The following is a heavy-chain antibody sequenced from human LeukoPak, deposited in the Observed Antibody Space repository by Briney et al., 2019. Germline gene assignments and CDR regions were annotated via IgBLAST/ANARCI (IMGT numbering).Heavy chain of an antibody. J-gene: IGHJ5*02. CDR1: GFTFSSYW. CDR2: INSDGSST. D-gene: IGHD2-2*01. CDR3: ARDLKEYQLLVGIDP. Sequence: GGSLRLSCAASGFTFSSYWMHWVRQAPGKGLVWVSRINSDGSSTSYADSVKGRFTISRDNAKNTPYLQMNSLRAEDTAVYYCARDLKEYQLLVGIDPWGQGTLVTVSS. V-gene: IGHV3-74*01.